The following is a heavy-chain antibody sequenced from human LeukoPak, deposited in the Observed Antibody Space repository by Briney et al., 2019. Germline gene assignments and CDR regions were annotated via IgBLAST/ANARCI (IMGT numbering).Heavy chain of an antibody. J-gene: IGHJ4*02. V-gene: IGHV1-3*01. CDR1: GYTFTSYA. CDR3: ARDGDYTYYDYVWGSYPYFDY. CDR2: INAGNGNT. D-gene: IGHD3-16*02. Sequence: ASVKVSCKASGYTFTSYAMHWVRQAPGQRLEWMGWINAGNGNTKYSQKFQGRVTITRDTSASTAYMELSSLRSEDTAVYYCARDGDYTYYDYVWGSYPYFDYWGQGTLVTVSP.